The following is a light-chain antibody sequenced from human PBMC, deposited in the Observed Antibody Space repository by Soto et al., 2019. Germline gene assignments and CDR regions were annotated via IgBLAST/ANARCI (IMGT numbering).Light chain of an antibody. CDR1: RSNIGAGYD. Sequence: QSVLTQPPSVSGAPGQRVTISCTGSRSNIGAGYDVHWYQQLPGTAPKLLIYGNTDRPSGVPDRFSGSKSGTSASLAITGLQAEDEADYYCQSYDTSLSGLWVFGGGTQLTVL. CDR2: GNT. V-gene: IGLV1-40*01. J-gene: IGLJ7*01. CDR3: QSYDTSLSGLWV.